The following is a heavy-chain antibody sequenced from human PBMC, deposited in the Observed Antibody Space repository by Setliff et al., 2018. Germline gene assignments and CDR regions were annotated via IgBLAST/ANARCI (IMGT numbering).Heavy chain of an antibody. CDR1: TLTFTYA. CDR2: IKQDGSEK. J-gene: IGHJ4*02. CDR3: ARDGGEY. V-gene: IGHV3-7*01. D-gene: IGHD3-16*01. Sequence: GESLTLSCAASTLTFTYAMSWVRQAPGKGLEWVANIKQDGSEKYYVDSVKGRFTISRDNAKNSLYLQMNSLRAEDTAVYYCARDGGEYWGQGTLVTVSS.